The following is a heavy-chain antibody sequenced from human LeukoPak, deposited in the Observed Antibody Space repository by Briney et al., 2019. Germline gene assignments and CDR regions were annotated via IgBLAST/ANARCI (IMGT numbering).Heavy chain of an antibody. J-gene: IGHJ5*02. D-gene: IGHD3-16*01. CDR3: AKVLRGTGNWFDP. CDR2: IYYSGST. Sequence: TSQTLSLTCTVSGGSISSGGYYWSWIRQYPGKGLEWIGSIYYSGSTYYNPSLKSRLSISVDTSNNQFSLSLSSVTAADTAVYYCAKVLRGTGNWFDPWGQGTLVTVSS. V-gene: IGHV4-31*03. CDR1: GGSISSGGYY.